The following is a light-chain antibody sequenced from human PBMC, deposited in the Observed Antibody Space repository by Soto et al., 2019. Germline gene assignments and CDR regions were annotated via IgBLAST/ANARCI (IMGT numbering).Light chain of an antibody. CDR1: SGDIGTYKY. Sequence: QSVLTQPASVSGSPVQSITISCTGTSGDIGTYKYVSWYQQYPGKAPKLIIYNIRGRPSGVSSRFSGSQSGNTASLAISGLRAEDEADYFCSAYVDSGAVIFGRGTKVTVL. J-gene: IGLJ2*01. CDR2: NIR. CDR3: SAYVDSGAVI. V-gene: IGLV2-14*01.